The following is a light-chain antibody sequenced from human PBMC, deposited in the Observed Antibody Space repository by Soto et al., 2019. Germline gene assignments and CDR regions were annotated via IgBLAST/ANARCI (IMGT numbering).Light chain of an antibody. CDR1: QSIDSNY. V-gene: IGKV3D-7*01. Sequence: EIVMTQSPGTLSLSPGETVTLSCRASQSIDSNYLSWYQQKAGQAPRLLISGASTRATGIPARFSGSGPGTDFTLTISSLQAEDFAVYYCQQDYNLPFTFGQGTRLEIK. J-gene: IGKJ5*01. CDR2: GAS. CDR3: QQDYNLPFT.